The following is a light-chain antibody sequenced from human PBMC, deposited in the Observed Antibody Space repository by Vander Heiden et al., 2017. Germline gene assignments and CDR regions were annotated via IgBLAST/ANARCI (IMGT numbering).Light chain of an antibody. CDR3: AAWDDSLNGVV. J-gene: IGLJ2*01. CDR2: TNN. V-gene: IGLV1-44*01. CDR1: SSNSESNN. Sequence: QSVLTQPPSASGTPGQRVTISCSGSSSNSESNNVNWYQQLPGTAPKLLIYTNNRRPSGVPDRFSGSRSGTSASLAISGLQSEDEADYYCAAWDDSLNGVVFGGGTKLTVL.